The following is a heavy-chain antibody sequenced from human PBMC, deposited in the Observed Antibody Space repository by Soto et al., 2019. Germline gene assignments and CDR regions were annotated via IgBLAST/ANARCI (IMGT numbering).Heavy chain of an antibody. J-gene: IGHJ3*02. CDR2: IIPIFGTA. V-gene: IGHV1-69*06. D-gene: IGHD6-19*01. CDR3: ARDRYSSGWYGNDAFDI. CDR1: GGTFSSYA. Sequence: SVKVSCKASGGTFSSYAISWVRQAPGQGLEWMGGIIPIFGTANYAQKFQGRVTITADKSTSTAYMELSSLRSEDTAVYYCARDRYSSGWYGNDAFDIWGQGTMVTVSS.